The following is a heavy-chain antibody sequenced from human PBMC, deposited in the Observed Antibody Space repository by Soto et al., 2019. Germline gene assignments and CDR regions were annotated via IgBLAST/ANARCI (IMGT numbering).Heavy chain of an antibody. CDR3: ARGLNQRAQPKKYYFDY. Sequence: VASVKVSCKASGYTFTSYDINWVRQATGQGLEWMGWMNPNSGNTGYAQKFQGRVTMTRNTSISTAYMELSSLRSEDTAVYYCARGLNQRAQPKKYYFDYWGQGTLVTVSS. CDR1: GYTFTSYD. V-gene: IGHV1-8*01. CDR2: MNPNSGNT. D-gene: IGHD6-25*01. J-gene: IGHJ4*02.